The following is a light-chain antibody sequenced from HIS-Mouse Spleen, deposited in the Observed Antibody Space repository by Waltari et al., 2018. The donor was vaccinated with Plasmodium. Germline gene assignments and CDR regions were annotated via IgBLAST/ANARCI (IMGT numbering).Light chain of an antibody. Sequence: DIQLTQSPSFLSASVGDSVTITCRASQGISSYLAWDQQKPGKAPKLLIYAASTLQSGVPSRFSGSGSGTEFTLTISSLQPEDFATYYCQQLNSYPYTFGQGTKLEIK. CDR3: QQLNSYPYT. V-gene: IGKV1-9*01. J-gene: IGKJ2*01. CDR2: AAS. CDR1: QGISSY.